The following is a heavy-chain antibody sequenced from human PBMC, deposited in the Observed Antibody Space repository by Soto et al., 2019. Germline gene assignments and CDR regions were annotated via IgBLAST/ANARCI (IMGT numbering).Heavy chain of an antibody. CDR2: VSSIGDST. V-gene: IGHV3-23*01. D-gene: IGHD3-3*01. CDR1: GFTFGSYA. J-gene: IGHJ4*02. CDR3: ARDLYSNNCPRFLGV. Sequence: GGSLRLSCAASGFTFGSYAMSWVRQAPGKGLEWVSSVSSIGDSTYYADSVKGRFTISRDNSKNTLYLQLNSLRAEDTAVYYSARDLYSNNCPRFLGVWGQGTRVTVSS.